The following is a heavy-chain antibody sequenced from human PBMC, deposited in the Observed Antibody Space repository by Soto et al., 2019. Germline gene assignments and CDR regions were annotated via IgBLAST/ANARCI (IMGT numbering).Heavy chain of an antibody. CDR3: ARSAVAGTTPFDY. Sequence: EVQLVESGGGLVKPGGSLRLSCAASGFTFSSYSMNWVRQAPGKGLEWVSSTSSSSSYIYYADSVKGRFTISRDNAKNSLYLQMNSLRAEDTAVYYCARSAVAGTTPFDYWGQGTLVTVSS. J-gene: IGHJ4*02. CDR1: GFTFSSYS. V-gene: IGHV3-21*01. D-gene: IGHD6-19*01. CDR2: TSSSSSYI.